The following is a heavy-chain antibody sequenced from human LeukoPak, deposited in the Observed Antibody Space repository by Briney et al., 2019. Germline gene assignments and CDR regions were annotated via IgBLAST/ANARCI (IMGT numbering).Heavy chain of an antibody. V-gene: IGHV4-38-2*02. J-gene: IGHJ4*02. CDR2: IYYSGST. Sequence: PSETLSLTCTVSGYSISSGYYWGWIRQPPGKGLEWVGYIYYSGSTNYNPSLKSRVTISVDKAKNQFSLKLSSVTAADTAVYYCARDSEVSSGWYPFDYWGQGTLVTVSS. D-gene: IGHD6-19*01. CDR3: ARDSEVSSGWYPFDY. CDR1: GYSISSGYY.